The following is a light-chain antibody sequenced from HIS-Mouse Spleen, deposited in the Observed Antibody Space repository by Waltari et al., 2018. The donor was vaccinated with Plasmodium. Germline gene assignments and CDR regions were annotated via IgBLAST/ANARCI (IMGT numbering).Light chain of an antibody. V-gene: IGKV3-15*01. J-gene: IGKJ3*01. CDR1: QSVSSN. CDR3: QQYNNWSFT. CDR2: GAS. Sequence: EILMTQSPATLSVSPGERPTLSCRASQSVSSNFAWYQQKPGQAPRLLIYGASTRATGIPARFSGSGSGTEFTLTISSLQSEDFAVYYCQQYNNWSFTFGPGTKVDIK.